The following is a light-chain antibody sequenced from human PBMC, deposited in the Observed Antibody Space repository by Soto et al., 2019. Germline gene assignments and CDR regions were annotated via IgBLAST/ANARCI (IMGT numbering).Light chain of an antibody. CDR3: QQRSNWPPGST. J-gene: IGKJ3*01. CDR2: DAS. Sequence: EIVLTQSPATLSLSPGDRATLSCRASQSVSSYLAWYQQKPGQAPRLLIYDASSRATGIPARFSGSGSGTDLTLTISSLEPEDFAVYYCQQRSNWPPGSTFGPGTKVDIK. CDR1: QSVSSY. V-gene: IGKV3-11*01.